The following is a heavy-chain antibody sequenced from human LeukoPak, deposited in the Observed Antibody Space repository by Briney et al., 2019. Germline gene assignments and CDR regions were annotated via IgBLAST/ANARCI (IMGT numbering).Heavy chain of an antibody. D-gene: IGHD5-18*01. V-gene: IGHV1-18*04. Sequence: GASVKVSCTASGYAFSDHGVNWVRQAPGQGLEWMGWISGYNGHTSYARKFQGRVMVTTDRSTNTAYLELRSLRSDDTAVYYCARVPNPRNTYGYNDKWGQGTLVTVSS. J-gene: IGHJ4*02. CDR2: ISGYNGHT. CDR1: GYAFSDHG. CDR3: ARVPNPRNTYGYNDK.